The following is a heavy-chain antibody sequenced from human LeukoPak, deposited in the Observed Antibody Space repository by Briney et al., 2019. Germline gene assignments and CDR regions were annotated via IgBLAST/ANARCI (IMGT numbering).Heavy chain of an antibody. J-gene: IGHJ3*02. CDR3: ARARGWLSADAFDI. Sequence: PGGSLRLSCAASGFTFDNYWMHWVRQAPEKGLVWVSLINSDESSTSYADSVKGRFTISRDNAKNTPSLQMDSLRAEDTAVYYCARARGWLSADAFDIWGQGTMVTVSS. CDR2: INSDESST. CDR1: GFTFDNYW. V-gene: IGHV3-74*01. D-gene: IGHD5-24*01.